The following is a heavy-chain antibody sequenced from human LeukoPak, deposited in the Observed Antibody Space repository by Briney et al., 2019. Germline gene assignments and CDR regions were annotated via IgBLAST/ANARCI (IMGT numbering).Heavy chain of an antibody. CDR1: GYTFTGYY. V-gene: IGHV1-2*02. D-gene: IGHD6-19*01. CDR2: INPNSGGT. Sequence: GASVKVSCKASGYTFTGYYMHWVRQAPGQGLEWMGWINPNSGGTKYVQKFQGRVTMTRDTSISTAYMELGRLRSDDTAVYYCARDLWQWLAHERGGGYWGQGTLVTVSS. J-gene: IGHJ4*02. CDR3: ARDLWQWLAHERGGGY.